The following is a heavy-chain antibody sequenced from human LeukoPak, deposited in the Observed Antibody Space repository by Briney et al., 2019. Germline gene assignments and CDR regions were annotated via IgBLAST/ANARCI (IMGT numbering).Heavy chain of an antibody. CDR1: GGTFSSYG. J-gene: IGHJ4*02. CDR2: IIPIFGTA. Sequence: GASVKVSCKASGGTFSSYGISWVRQAPGHGPEWMGGIIPIFGTANYAQKFQGRVTITADEFTSTAYMELRSLRSENTAVYYCARRYGDYGGGEYFDYWGQGTLVTVSS. CDR3: ARRYGDYGGGEYFDY. D-gene: IGHD4-17*01. V-gene: IGHV1-69*13.